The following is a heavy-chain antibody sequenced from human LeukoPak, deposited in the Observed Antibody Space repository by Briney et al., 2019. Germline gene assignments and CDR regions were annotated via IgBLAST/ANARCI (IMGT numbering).Heavy chain of an antibody. Sequence: GSLRLSCAASGFTFSSYSMNWVRQAPGKGLEWIGEINHSGNANYNPSLKSRVTISLDMSENHFSLKLTSVTAADTAVYYCARGQGTVTTHWGQGTLVTVSS. CDR2: INHSGNA. J-gene: IGHJ4*02. D-gene: IGHD4-17*01. CDR1: GFTFSSYS. CDR3: ARGQGTVTTH. V-gene: IGHV4-34*01.